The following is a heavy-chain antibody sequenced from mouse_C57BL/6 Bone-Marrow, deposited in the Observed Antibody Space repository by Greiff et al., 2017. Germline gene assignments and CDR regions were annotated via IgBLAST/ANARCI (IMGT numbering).Heavy chain of an antibody. CDR1: GYSITSGYY. V-gene: IGHV3-6*01. D-gene: IGHD2-4*01. Sequence: VQLQESGPGLVKPSQSLSLTCSVTGYSITSGYYWNWIRQFPGNKLEWMGYISYDGSNNYNPSLKNRISITRDTSKNQFFLKLNSVTTEDTATYYCARGCDYVLFAYWGQGTLVTVSA. CDR2: ISYDGSN. CDR3: ARGCDYVLFAY. J-gene: IGHJ3*01.